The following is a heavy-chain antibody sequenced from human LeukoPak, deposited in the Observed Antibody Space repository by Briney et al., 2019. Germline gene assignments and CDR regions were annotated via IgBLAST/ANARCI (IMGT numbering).Heavy chain of an antibody. CDR2: IYSGGST. D-gene: IGHD5-12*01. V-gene: IGHV3-66*04. Sequence: GGSLRLSCAAPGFTVSSNYMSWVRQAPGKGLEWVSVIYSGGSTYYADSVKGRFTISRDNSKNMLYLQMNSLRAEDTAVYYCAVQVGATADYWGQGTLVTVSS. CDR1: GFTVSSNY. CDR3: AVQVGATADY. J-gene: IGHJ4*02.